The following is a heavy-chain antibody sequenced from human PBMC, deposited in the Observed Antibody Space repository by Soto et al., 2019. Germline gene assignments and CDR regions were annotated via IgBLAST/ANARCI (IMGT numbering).Heavy chain of an antibody. CDR2: SRDKAQGYST. Sequence: EVQLVESEGGLVQPGGSLRLSCAGSGFTVSDHYIDWVRQAPGKGLEWVGRSRDKAQGYSTAYAASVKGRFTTSRDESNNSVYLQMNSLKTEDTAVYYCVRATYLSDSSVYTRCFDYWGQGTLVTVSS. D-gene: IGHD3-22*01. V-gene: IGHV3-72*01. CDR3: VRATYLSDSSVYTRCFDY. J-gene: IGHJ4*02. CDR1: GFTVSDHY.